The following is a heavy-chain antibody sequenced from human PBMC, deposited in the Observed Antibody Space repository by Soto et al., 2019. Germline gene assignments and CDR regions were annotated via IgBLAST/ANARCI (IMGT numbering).Heavy chain of an antibody. J-gene: IGHJ4*02. CDR3: ARTLPNRQLFDS. Sequence: SETLSLTCTVSGGSISSSNYYWGWIRQPPDKGLEWIGSIYYSGSNNYNSSLKSRLTISIDTSKNQFSLRLASVTAADTAVYYCARTLPNRQLFDSWSQGTLVTVSS. CDR2: IYYSGSN. D-gene: IGHD1-1*01. V-gene: IGHV4-39*07. CDR1: GGSISSSNYY.